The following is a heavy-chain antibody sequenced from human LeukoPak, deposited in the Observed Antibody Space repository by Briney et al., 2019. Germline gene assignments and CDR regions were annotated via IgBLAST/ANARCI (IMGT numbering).Heavy chain of an antibody. CDR3: ARDLAGHDAFDI. V-gene: IGHV4-31*02. CDR1: GFPFSSGVYY. J-gene: IGHJ3*02. Sequence: ASQTLSCNGTVSGFPFSSGVYYWKWVRQRPGKGLEWIGYMNYSGSAHYNPSLKSRLTISVDTSNNQFSLWLSSVTAADTAVYYCARDLAGHDAFDIWGQGTLVTVSS. D-gene: IGHD6-19*01. CDR2: MNYSGSA.